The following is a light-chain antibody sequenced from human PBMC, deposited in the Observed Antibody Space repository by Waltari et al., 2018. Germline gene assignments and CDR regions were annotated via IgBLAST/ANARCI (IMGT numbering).Light chain of an antibody. V-gene: IGKV1-5*03. CDR3: QEYDSLPIT. CDR1: QYVKNN. J-gene: IGKJ4*01. CDR2: KAS. Sequence: DIEMTQSPSTVPASVGDRVTITCRASQYVKNNLAWFQQKPGKAPKVLIHKASRLESGIPSRFSGSGFGTEFILSISSLQPDDFATYYCQEYDSLPITFGGGTKVEIK.